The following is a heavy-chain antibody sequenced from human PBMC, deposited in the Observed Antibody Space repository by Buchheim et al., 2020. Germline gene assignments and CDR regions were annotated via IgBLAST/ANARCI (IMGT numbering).Heavy chain of an antibody. V-gene: IGHV3-23*01. D-gene: IGHD4-17*01. Sequence: EVQLLESGGGLIQSGGSLRLSCAASGFTFSSYALNWVRQAPGRGLEWVSSISGSGGSTYYADSVRGRFTISRDNSKNTLYLQMNSLRAEDTGIYYCAKVCRANGDYFSFDYWGQGTL. CDR2: ISGSGGST. J-gene: IGHJ4*02. CDR3: AKVCRANGDYFSFDY. CDR1: GFTFSSYA.